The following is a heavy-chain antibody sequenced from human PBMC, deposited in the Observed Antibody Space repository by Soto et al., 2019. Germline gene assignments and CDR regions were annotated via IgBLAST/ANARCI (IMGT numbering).Heavy chain of an antibody. D-gene: IGHD1-26*01. V-gene: IGHV3-7*02. CDR2: INQDGSEK. CDR1: GFSFSTFW. Sequence: PGGSLRLSCVTSGFSFSTFWLNWVRQAPGKGLEWVANINQDGSEKYYVDSVKGRFTISRDNAQSSLYLQMNSLRDEDTAVYYCAHSGSYLRVMDVWGQGSTVTVSS. J-gene: IGHJ6*02. CDR3: AHSGSYLRVMDV.